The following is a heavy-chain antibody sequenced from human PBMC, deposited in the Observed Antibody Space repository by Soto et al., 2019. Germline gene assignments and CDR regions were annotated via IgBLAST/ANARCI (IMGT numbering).Heavy chain of an antibody. D-gene: IGHD2-15*01. V-gene: IGHV1-18*01. CDR1: GYTFTSYG. J-gene: IGHJ4*02. Sequence: ASVKVSCKASGYTFTSYGISWVRQAPGQGLEWMGWISAYNGNTNYAQKLQGRVTMTTDTSTSTAYMELRSLRSEDTAVYYCARVVVGHLTNPSPAFESSGQGTMVTVSS. CDR3: ARVVVGHLTNPSPAFES. CDR2: ISAYNGNT.